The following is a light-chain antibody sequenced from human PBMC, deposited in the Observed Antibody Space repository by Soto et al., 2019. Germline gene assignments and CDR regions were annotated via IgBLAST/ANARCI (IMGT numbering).Light chain of an antibody. CDR1: RSNIGAGYD. CDR2: GNT. J-gene: IGLJ3*02. Sequence: QSVLTQPPSVSGAPGQRVTISCTGSRSNIGAGYDVHWYQQLPGTAPKLLIYGNTNRPSGVPDRFSGSKSGTSASLAIAGLQTEDEADYYCQSFDSSLSGSVFGGGTKLTV. CDR3: QSFDSSLSGSV. V-gene: IGLV1-40*01.